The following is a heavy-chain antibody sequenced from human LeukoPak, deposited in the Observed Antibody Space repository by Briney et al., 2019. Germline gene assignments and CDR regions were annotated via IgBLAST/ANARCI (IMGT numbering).Heavy chain of an antibody. CDR3: ARGGIFVAVSPGDYRMDV. J-gene: IGHJ6*02. CDR2: IYYSGST. Sequence: PSETLSLTCTVSGGSISSGGYYCTWIRQHPGKGLEWIGDIYYSGSTYYNPSLKSRVTLSIDTSKNQFSLELRSVNAADTAVYYCARGGIFVAVSPGDYRMDVWGQGTTVTVSS. V-gene: IGHV4-31*03. CDR1: GGSISSGGYY. D-gene: IGHD3-3*02.